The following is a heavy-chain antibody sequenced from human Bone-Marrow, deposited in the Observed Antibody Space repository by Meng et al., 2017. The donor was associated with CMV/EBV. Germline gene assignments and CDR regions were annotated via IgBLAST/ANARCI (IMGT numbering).Heavy chain of an antibody. CDR1: GGSISSYY. V-gene: IGHV4-34*01. CDR2: INHSGST. CDR3: ARGRTTWGY. J-gene: IGHJ4*02. Sequence: SETLSLTCTVSGGSISSYYWSWIRQPPGKGLEWIGEINHSGSTNYNPSLKSRVTISVDTSKNQSSLKLSSVTAADTAVYYCARGRTTWGYWGQGKLVNVDS. D-gene: IGHD1-1*01.